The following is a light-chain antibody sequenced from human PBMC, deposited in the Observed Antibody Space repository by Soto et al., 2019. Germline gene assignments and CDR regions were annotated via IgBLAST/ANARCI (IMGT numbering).Light chain of an antibody. CDR2: AAS. CDR3: QQLNSYPLT. V-gene: IGKV1-9*01. Sequence: DIQLTQSPSFLSASVGDRVTITCRASQGISSYLAWYQQKPGKAPKLLIYAASTWQSGVPSRFSGSGSGTEFTLTISSLQPEDFATYSCQQLNSYPLTFGGGTKVEIK. J-gene: IGKJ4*01. CDR1: QGISSY.